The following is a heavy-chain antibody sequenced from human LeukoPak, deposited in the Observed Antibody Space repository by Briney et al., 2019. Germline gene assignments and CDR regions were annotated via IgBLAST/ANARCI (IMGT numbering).Heavy chain of an antibody. V-gene: IGHV1-2*02. J-gene: IGHJ4*02. D-gene: IGHD5-18*01. CDR3: ARGGYSYGYLDY. Sequence: GASVKVSCKASVYTFTAYYIHWVRQAPGQGLEWLGVINPNSGGTDYAQKFQGRVTMTRDTSISTAYMELSSLRSDDTAVYYCARGGYSYGYLDYWGQGTLVTVSS. CDR1: VYTFTAYY. CDR2: INPNSGGT.